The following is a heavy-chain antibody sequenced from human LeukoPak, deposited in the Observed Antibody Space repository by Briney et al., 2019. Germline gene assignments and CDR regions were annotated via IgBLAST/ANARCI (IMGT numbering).Heavy chain of an antibody. CDR2: MNPNSGNT. V-gene: IGHV1-8*01. J-gene: IGHJ6*02. CDR3: ARNPHGVTIFGVDNYYYYYGMDV. Sequence: ASVKVSCKASGCTFTSYDINWVRQATGQGLEWMGWMNPNSGNTGYAQKFQGRVTMTRNTSISTACMELSSLRSEDTAVYYCARNPHGVTIFGVDNYYYYYGMDVWGQGTTVTVSS. D-gene: IGHD3-3*01. CDR1: GCTFTSYD.